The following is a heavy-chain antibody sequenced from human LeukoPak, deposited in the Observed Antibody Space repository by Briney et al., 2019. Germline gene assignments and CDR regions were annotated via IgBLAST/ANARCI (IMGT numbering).Heavy chain of an antibody. CDR1: GFTFRDHY. J-gene: IGHJ4*02. D-gene: IGHD4-17*01. CDR2: TRNKANSYTT. Sequence: GGSLRLSCAASGFTFRDHYMYWVRQPPGKGLEWVGRTRNKANSYTTEYAASGKGTFTISRDDSKNSLYLPMNRLKTEDTAVYYCARDTGRYYFDYWGQGTLVTVSS. CDR3: ARDTGRYYFDY. V-gene: IGHV3-72*01.